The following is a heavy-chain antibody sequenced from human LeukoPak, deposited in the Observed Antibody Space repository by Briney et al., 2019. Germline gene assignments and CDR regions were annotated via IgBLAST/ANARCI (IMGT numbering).Heavy chain of an antibody. J-gene: IGHJ4*02. CDR1: GFTFSNYG. Sequence: GGALRLSCAASGFTFSNYGMSWGRQAPGKGREWVSYISSSSDTIYYAASVKGRFTISRDNAKNSLYLQVNSLRAEDTAVYYCARDLNLEWPFDYWGQGTLVTVSS. V-gene: IGHV3-48*01. CDR2: ISSSSDTI. D-gene: IGHD3-3*01. CDR3: ARDLNLEWPFDY.